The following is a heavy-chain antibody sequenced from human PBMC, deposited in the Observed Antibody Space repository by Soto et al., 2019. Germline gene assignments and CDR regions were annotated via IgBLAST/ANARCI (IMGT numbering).Heavy chain of an antibody. J-gene: IGHJ4*02. V-gene: IGHV3-30*03. Sequence: QVQLVESGGGVVQPGRSLSLSCAASGFTFSSYGMHWVRQAPGKGLEWVAVISYDGSNKYYADSVKGRFTISRDNSKNTLYLQMNSLRAEDTAVYYCVRHYFDYWGQGTLVTVSS. CDR3: VRHYFDY. CDR1: GFTFSSYG. CDR2: ISYDGSNK.